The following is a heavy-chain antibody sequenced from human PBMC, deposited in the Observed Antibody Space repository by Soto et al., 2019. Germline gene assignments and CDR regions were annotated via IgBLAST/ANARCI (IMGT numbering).Heavy chain of an antibody. V-gene: IGHV4-34*01. CDR3: ARGLTIFGVVIIPPYYYYGMDV. Sequence: SETLSLTCAVYGGSFSGYYWSWIRQPPGKGLEWIGEINHSGSTNYNPSLKSRVTISVDTSKNQFSLKLSSVTAADTAVYYCARGLTIFGVVIIPPYYYYGMDVWGQGTTVTVSS. CDR2: INHSGST. D-gene: IGHD3-3*01. J-gene: IGHJ6*02. CDR1: GGSFSGYY.